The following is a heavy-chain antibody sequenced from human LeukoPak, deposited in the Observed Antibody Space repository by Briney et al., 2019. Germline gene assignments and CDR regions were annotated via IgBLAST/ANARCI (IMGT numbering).Heavy chain of an antibody. J-gene: IGHJ4*02. V-gene: IGHV4-39*06. D-gene: IGHD6-19*01. CDR1: GGSIISSNYY. CDR2: IYQSGSGSS. Sequence: SETLSLTCSVSGGSIISSNYYWGWIRQPPGKGLEWIGSIYQSGSGSSYYNPSLKSRVTISVDTSKNQFPLKLSSVTAADTAVYYCARVGYSSGWSFDYWGQGTLVTVSS. CDR3: ARVGYSSGWSFDY.